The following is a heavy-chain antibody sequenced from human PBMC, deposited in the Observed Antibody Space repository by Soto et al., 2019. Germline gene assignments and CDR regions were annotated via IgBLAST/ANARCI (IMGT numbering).Heavy chain of an antibody. V-gene: IGHV1-69*01. D-gene: IGHD4-17*01. CDR3: AMTSPPHGDYAPRHGMDA. Sequence: QVQLVQSGAEVKKPGASVKVSCKASGGTFSSYAISWVRQAPGQGLEWMGGIIPSFGTANYAQKFQGRVTITPDESTSIAYQELSSLRSEDTAVYYCAMTSPPHGDYAPRHGMDAWGQGTPVTVSS. J-gene: IGHJ6*02. CDR1: GGTFSSYA. CDR2: IIPSFGTA.